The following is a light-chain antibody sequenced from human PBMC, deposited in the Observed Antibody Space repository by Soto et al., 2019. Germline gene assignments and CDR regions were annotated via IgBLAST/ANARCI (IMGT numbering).Light chain of an antibody. CDR2: GAS. J-gene: IGKJ5*01. CDR1: QSVSNI. CDR3: QQYGTSEII. Sequence: EIVMTQSPATLSVSPGETATLSCRARQSVSNILAWYQQKPGQAPRLLIYGASTRATGIPARFSGSGSGADFTLTISRLETEDFAVFYCQQYGTSEIIFGQGTRLEIK. V-gene: IGKV3D-15*01.